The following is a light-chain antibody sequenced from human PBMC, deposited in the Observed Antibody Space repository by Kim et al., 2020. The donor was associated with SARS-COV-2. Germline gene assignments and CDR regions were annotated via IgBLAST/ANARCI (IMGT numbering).Light chain of an antibody. CDR3: QQSYSRPLT. J-gene: IGKJ4*01. CDR2: GSS. Sequence: ASVGDRVTITCRASQNIDKYLNWYQQKPGMAPRLLIYGSSSLQSGVPSRFSGSGSGTDFTLTISSLQPEDFASDYCQQSYSRPLTFGGGTKVDIK. V-gene: IGKV1-39*01. CDR1: QNIDKY.